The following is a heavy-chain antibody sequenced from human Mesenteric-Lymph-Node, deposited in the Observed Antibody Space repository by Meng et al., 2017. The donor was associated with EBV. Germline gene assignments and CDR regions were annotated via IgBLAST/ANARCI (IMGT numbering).Heavy chain of an antibody. CDR2: IYYSGST. D-gene: IGHD2-15*01. CDR3: ARYGCSGGSCYPYFDY. V-gene: IGHV4-31*03. J-gene: IGHJ4*02. CDR1: GGSISSGGYY. Sequence: GAGPGLVKPSQTLSLTCTVSGGSISSGGYYWSWIRQHPGKGLEWIGYIYYSGSTYYNPSLKSRATISVDTSKNQFSLKLSSVTAADTAVYYCARYGCSGGSCYPYFDYWGQGTLVTVSS.